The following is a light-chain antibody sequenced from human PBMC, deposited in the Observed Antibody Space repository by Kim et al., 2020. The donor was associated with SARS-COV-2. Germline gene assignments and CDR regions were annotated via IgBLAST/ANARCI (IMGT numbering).Light chain of an antibody. CDR2: LNSDGSH. CDR3: QTWGTGGV. CDR1: SGHSSYA. V-gene: IGLV4-69*01. Sequence: QLVLTQSPSASASLGASVKLTCTLSSGHSSYAIAWHQQPEKGPRYLMKLNSDGSHSKGDGIPDRFSGSSSGAERYLTISSLQSEDEADYYCQTWGTGGVFGGGTQLTVL. J-gene: IGLJ2*01.